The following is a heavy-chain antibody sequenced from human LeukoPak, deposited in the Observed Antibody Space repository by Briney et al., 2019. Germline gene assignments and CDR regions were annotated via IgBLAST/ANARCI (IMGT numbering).Heavy chain of an antibody. V-gene: IGHV3-7*01. CDR2: IRKDGSET. Sequence: PGGSLRLSCAASGFTFSSYWMSWVRQAPGKGLEWVGNIRKDGSETYSVDSVKGRFTISRDNAKNSLYLQMNSLRAEDTAVYYCARDSSSSGWFDPWGQGTLVTVSS. J-gene: IGHJ5*02. D-gene: IGHD6-6*01. CDR3: ARDSSSSGWFDP. CDR1: GFTFSSYW.